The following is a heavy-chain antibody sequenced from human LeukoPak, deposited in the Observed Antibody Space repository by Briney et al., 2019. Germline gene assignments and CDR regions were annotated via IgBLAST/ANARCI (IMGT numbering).Heavy chain of an antibody. V-gene: IGHV3-53*01. CDR2: IYSGGST. Sequence: PGGSLRLSCAASGFTVSSNYMSLGRLAPGQGLGWVSVIYSGGSTYYADSLKGRFTISRDNSKNTLYLQMNRLRAEDTAVYYCARGPGGGYGDFDYWGQGTLVTVSS. J-gene: IGHJ4*02. D-gene: IGHD5-12*01. CDR1: GFTVSSNY. CDR3: ARGPGGGYGDFDY.